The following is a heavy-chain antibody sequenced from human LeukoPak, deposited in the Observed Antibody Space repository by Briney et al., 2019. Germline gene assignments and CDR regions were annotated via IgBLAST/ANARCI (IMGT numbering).Heavy chain of an antibody. J-gene: IGHJ4*02. CDR1: GFTFSSYA. Sequence: GGSMRLSCAASGFTFSSYAMSWVSQAPGKGLEWVSAISGSGGSTYYADSVKGRFTISTDSSKKTLYLQMNSLRAEDTAVYCCAKESEAGTTVTTFDYWGQGTLVTVSS. CDR2: ISGSGGST. V-gene: IGHV3-23*01. D-gene: IGHD4-17*01. CDR3: AKESEAGTTVTTFDY.